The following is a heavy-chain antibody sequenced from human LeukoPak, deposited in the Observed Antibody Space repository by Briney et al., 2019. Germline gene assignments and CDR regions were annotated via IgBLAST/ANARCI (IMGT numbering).Heavy chain of an antibody. CDR2: ISSSGSTI. CDR1: GFTFSDYY. J-gene: IGHJ4*02. D-gene: IGHD3-22*01. V-gene: IGHV3-11*01. Sequence: PGRSLRLSCAASGFTFSDYYMSWIRQAPGKGLEWVSYISSSGSTIYYADSVKGRFTISRDNAKNSLYLQMNSLRAEDTAVYYCARDDSDYTYYYDSSGYPDYWGQGTLVTVSS. CDR3: ARDDSDYTYYYDSSGYPDY.